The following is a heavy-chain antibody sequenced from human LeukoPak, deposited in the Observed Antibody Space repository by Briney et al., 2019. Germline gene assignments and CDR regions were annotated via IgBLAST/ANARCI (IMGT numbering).Heavy chain of an antibody. D-gene: IGHD6-19*01. CDR3: ARELRIAVAGTKDY. Sequence: GGSLRLSCAASGFTFSSYAMSWVRQAPGKGLEWVSGISGSGTSAYYADSVKGRFTISRDNSKNTLYLQMNSLSAEDTALYYCARELRIAVAGTKDYWGQGTLVTVSS. CDR1: GFTFSSYA. J-gene: IGHJ4*02. V-gene: IGHV3-23*01. CDR2: ISGSGTSA.